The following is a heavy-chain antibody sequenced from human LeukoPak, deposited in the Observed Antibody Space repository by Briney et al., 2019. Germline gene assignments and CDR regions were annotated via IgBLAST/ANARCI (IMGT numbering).Heavy chain of an antibody. V-gene: IGHV1-18*03. D-gene: IGHD3-22*01. CDR1: GYNFINYG. CDR2: ISAYNGNT. Sequence: ASVTVSCTASGYNFINYGISWVRQAPGEGLAGMGWISAYNGNTNYAQNFQGRVIMTTETSTNTVYMELRSLTSDDMAVYYCARDQNDSSGPRPFYYYYGMDVWGQGTTVTVSS. CDR3: ARDQNDSSGPRPFYYYYGMDV. J-gene: IGHJ6*02.